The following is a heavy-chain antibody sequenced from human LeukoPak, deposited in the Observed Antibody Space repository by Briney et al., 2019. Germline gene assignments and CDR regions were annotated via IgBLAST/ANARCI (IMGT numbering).Heavy chain of an antibody. CDR2: ISYDGSNK. CDR1: GFTFSSYG. D-gene: IGHD3-16*01. Sequence: GRSLRLSCAASGFTFSSYGMHWVRQAPGKGLEWVAVISYDGSNKYYADSVKGRFTISRDNSKNTLYLQMNSLRAEDTAVYYCASWGLWGQGTLVTVSS. CDR3: ASWGL. J-gene: IGHJ4*02. V-gene: IGHV3-30*03.